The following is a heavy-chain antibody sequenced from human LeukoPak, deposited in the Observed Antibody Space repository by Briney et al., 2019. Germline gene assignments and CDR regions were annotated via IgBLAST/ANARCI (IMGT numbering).Heavy chain of an antibody. J-gene: IGHJ6*02. Sequence: PGGSLRLSCAASGFTFSSYEMNWVRQAPGKGLEWVSYISVSGGTIKYADSVKGRFTISRDNAKNSLYLHLNSLRVEDTAFYYCARGDGGYYYGMDVWGQGTTVTVSS. CDR2: ISVSGGTI. V-gene: IGHV3-48*03. D-gene: IGHD3-3*01. CDR1: GFTFSSYE. CDR3: ARGDGGYYYGMDV.